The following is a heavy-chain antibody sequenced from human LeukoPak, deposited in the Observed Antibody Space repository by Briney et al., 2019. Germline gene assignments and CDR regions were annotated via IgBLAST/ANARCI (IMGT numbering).Heavy chain of an antibody. V-gene: IGHV3-74*01. Sequence: GGSLRLSCAASGFTFDDYAMHWVRQAPGKGLEWVSRINTDGSSTSYAASVNGRFTISRDNAKNSLYLQMNSVRAEDTAVYYCASEYSYGSFYWGQGTLVTVSS. CDR3: ASEYSYGSFY. J-gene: IGHJ4*02. CDR1: GFTFDDYA. CDR2: INTDGSST. D-gene: IGHD5-18*01.